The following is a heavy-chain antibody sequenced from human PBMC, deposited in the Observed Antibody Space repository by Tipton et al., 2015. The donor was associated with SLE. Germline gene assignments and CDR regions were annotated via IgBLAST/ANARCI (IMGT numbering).Heavy chain of an antibody. D-gene: IGHD1-26*01. Sequence: TLSLNCTVSGGSISSYYWSWIRQPPGKGLEWIGYIYYSGSTNYNPSLKSRVTISVDTSKNQFSLKLSSVTAADTAVYYCARHVDGGSYFLSGMDVWGQGTTVTVSS. CDR1: GGSISSYY. CDR3: ARHVDGGSYFLSGMDV. CDR2: IYYSGST. V-gene: IGHV4-59*08. J-gene: IGHJ6*02.